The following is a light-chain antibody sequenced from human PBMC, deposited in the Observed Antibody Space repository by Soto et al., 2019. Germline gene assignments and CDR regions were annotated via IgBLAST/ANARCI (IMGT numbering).Light chain of an antibody. J-gene: IGKJ1*01. CDR2: GAS. CDR3: QQYGSTPWT. Sequence: EIGLPHSPGTLSFSPGERASLSCRASQSVSSSYLAWYQQKPGQAPRLLIYGASNRATGIPDRFSGSGSGTDFTLTISRLEPEDFAVYYCQQYGSTPWTFGQGTKVDIK. CDR1: QSVSSSY. V-gene: IGKV3-20*01.